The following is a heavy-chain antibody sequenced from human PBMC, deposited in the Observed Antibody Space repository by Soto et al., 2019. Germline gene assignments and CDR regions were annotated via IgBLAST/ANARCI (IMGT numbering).Heavy chain of an antibody. D-gene: IGHD3-16*01. V-gene: IGHV1-18*01. J-gene: IGHJ6*02. CDR1: GYIFVNYG. Sequence: QVQLVQSGDEVKKPGASVKVSCKASGYIFVNYGIAWVRQAPGQGREWMGWISPYTGNTHSATKIQGRLTMTTDTSTSTEYMGLGSLTSDDTAVYYCVMVDNYVTPTPQDVWGQGTTVTVSS. CDR2: ISPYTGNT. CDR3: VMVDNYVTPTPQDV.